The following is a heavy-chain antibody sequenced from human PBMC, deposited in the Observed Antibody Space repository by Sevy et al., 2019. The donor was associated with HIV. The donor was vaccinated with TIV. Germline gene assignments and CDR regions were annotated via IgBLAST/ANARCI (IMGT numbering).Heavy chain of an antibody. V-gene: IGHV4-39*01. CDR3: ATPRDSGWYEGTGGYFDL. D-gene: IGHD6-19*01. CDR1: GGSISSSSYF. J-gene: IGHJ2*01. Sequence: SETLSLTCTVSGGSISSSSYFWGWIRQPPGKGLEWIGSLYSTGSTSYNPSLRGRFTVSADTSKNQFSLRLTSVIATDTAVYYCATPRDSGWYEGTGGYFDLWGRGTLVTVSS. CDR2: LYSTGST.